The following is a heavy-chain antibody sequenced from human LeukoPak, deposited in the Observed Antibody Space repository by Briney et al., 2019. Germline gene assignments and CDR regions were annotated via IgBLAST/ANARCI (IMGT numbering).Heavy chain of an antibody. CDR2: INPNSGGT. D-gene: IGHD4-17*01. CDR3: ARVPYGDYAGDY. V-gene: IGHV1-2*02. Sequence: ASVKVSCKASGYTFTGYFMHWVRQAPGQGLEWMGWINPNSGGTNYAQKFQGRVTMTRDTSISTAYMELSRLRSGDTAVYYCARVPYGDYAGDYWGQGTLVTVSS. CDR1: GYTFTGYF. J-gene: IGHJ4*02.